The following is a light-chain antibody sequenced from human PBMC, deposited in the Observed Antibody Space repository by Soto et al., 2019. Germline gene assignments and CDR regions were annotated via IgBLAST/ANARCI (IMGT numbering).Light chain of an antibody. CDR2: AAS. CDR1: QGIRND. J-gene: IGKJ3*01. CDR3: LQNYNYPFT. V-gene: IGKV1-6*01. Sequence: AIQMTQSPSSLSASVGDRVTITCRASQGIRNDLGWYQQKPGKAPKVLIYAASSLQSGVPSRFSGSGSGTDFTRNISSLQPEDFATYYCLQNYNYPFTFGPGTKVDIK.